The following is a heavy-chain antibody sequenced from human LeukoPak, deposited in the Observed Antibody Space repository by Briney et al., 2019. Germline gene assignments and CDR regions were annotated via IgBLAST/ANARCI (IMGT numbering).Heavy chain of an antibody. CDR1: GFTFSNAW. CDR3: ARDDHCSGGSCAAPVAFDI. V-gene: IGHV3-21*01. J-gene: IGHJ3*02. D-gene: IGHD2-15*01. CDR2: ISSGSSYI. Sequence: GGSLRLSCAASGFTFSNAWMSWVRQAPGKGLEWVSSISSGSSYIYYADSVKGRFTISRDNAKNSLYLQMNSLRAEDTAVYYCARDDHCSGGSCAAPVAFDIWGQGTMVTVSS.